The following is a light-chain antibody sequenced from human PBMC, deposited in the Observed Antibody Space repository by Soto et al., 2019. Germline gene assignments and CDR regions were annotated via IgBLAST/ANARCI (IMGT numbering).Light chain of an antibody. V-gene: IGLV2-14*01. CDR2: DVS. CDR1: SSDVGGYNY. Sequence: QSVLTQPASVSGSPGQSITISCTGTSSDVGGYNYVSWYQQHPGKAPKLMIYDVSNRPSGVSNRFSGSKSGNTASLTISGIQAEDEADYSCSSYTSSSTLVVFGGGTKLTVL. CDR3: SSYTSSSTLVV. J-gene: IGLJ2*01.